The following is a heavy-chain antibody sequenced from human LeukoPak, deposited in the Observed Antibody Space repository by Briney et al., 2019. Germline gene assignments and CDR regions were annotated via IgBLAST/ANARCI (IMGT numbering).Heavy chain of an antibody. CDR3: ARDFDSSGYYLTLGAFDI. V-gene: IGHV3-7*01. D-gene: IGHD3-22*01. CDR1: GFTFSSYW. CDR2: IKHDGGEK. Sequence: GGSLRLSCAASGFTFSSYWMSWVRQAPGKGLEWVANIKHDGGEKYYVDSVKGRFTISRDNAKNSLYLQMNSLRAEDTAVYYCARDFDSSGYYLTLGAFDIWGQGTMVTVSS. J-gene: IGHJ3*02.